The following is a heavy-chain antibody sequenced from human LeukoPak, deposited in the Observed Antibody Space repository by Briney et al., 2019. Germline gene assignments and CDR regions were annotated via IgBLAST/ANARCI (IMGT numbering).Heavy chain of an antibody. J-gene: IGHJ4*02. CDR2: IRSSSSYT. V-gene: IGHV3-11*06. Sequence: AGGSLRLSCAASGFTFSDYYMSWIRQAPGKGLEWVSYIRSSSSYTNYADSVKGRFTISRDNAKNSLYLQMNSLRAEDTAVYYCARDFTYYYGSGSFCDYWGQGTLVTVSS. CDR1: GFTFSDYY. D-gene: IGHD3-10*01. CDR3: ARDFTYYYGSGSFCDY.